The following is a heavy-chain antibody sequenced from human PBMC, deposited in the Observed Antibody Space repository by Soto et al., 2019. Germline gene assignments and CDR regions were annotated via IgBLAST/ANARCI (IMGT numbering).Heavy chain of an antibody. D-gene: IGHD2-2*01. CDR3: ARPPAYDY. V-gene: IGHV1-2*02. Sequence: GASVKVSCKASGYTFTAYYMHWVRQAPGQGLEWMGWIKPHSGGTSYAEKFQDRVTMTRDTSINTAYMELNSLTSDDTAVYYCARPPAYDYWGQGTLVTVSS. J-gene: IGHJ4*02. CDR2: IKPHSGGT. CDR1: GYTFTAYY.